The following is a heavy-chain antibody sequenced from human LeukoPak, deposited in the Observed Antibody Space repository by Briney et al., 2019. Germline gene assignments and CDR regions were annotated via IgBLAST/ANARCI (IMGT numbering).Heavy chain of an antibody. CDR2: FYHAGNS. J-gene: IGHJ4*02. CDR1: GGPITSHF. Sequence: SETLSLTCTVSGGPITSHFWSWIRQPPGEGLEWIRNFYHAGNSNLNPSLKSRVTMSIDTSKNQFSLKLRSMTAADTAVYYCARDGPTSTAPFDYWGQGTLVTVSS. D-gene: IGHD1-26*01. CDR3: ARDGPTSTAPFDY. V-gene: IGHV4-59*11.